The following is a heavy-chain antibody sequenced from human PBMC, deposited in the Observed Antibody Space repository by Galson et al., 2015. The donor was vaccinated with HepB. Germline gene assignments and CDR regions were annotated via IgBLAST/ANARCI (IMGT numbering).Heavy chain of an antibody. V-gene: IGHV3-21*01. CDR2: ISSSSSYI. CDR3: ARDSSSGWYHFDL. Sequence: SLRLSCAASGFTFSSYSMNWVRQAPGKGLEWVSSISSSSSYIYYADSVKGRFTISRDNAKNSLYLQMNSLRAEDTAVYYCARDSSSGWYHFDLWGRGTLVTVSS. J-gene: IGHJ2*01. D-gene: IGHD6-19*01. CDR1: GFTFSSYS.